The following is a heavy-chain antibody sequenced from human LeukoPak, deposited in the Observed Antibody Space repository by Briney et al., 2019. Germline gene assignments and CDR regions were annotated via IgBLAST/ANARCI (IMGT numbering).Heavy chain of an antibody. J-gene: IGHJ4*02. CDR2: ISRSGSSS. CDR3: AKSTRRTLGGDFDY. D-gene: IGHD1-14*01. CDR1: GFTFSSYA. Sequence: PGGSLRLSCAASGFTFSSYAMSWVRQAPGKGLEWVSGISRSGSSSYYAESVKGRFTISRDNSKNTLYLQMDSLRAEDKAVYYCAKSTRRTLGGDFDYWGQGTLVIVSS. V-gene: IGHV3-23*01.